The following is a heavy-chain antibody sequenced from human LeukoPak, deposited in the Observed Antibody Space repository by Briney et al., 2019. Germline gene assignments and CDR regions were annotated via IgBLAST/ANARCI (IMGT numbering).Heavy chain of an antibody. J-gene: IGHJ4*02. CDR3: AKDLGYGGSYSDY. CDR1: GFTFSSYA. Sequence: GGSLRLSCAASGFTFSSYAMSWVRQAPGKGLEWVSAISGSGGSTYYADSVKGRLTISRDNSKNTLYLQMNSLRAEDTAVYYCAKDLGYGGSYSDYWGQGTLVTVSS. V-gene: IGHV3-23*01. D-gene: IGHD1-26*01. CDR2: ISGSGGST.